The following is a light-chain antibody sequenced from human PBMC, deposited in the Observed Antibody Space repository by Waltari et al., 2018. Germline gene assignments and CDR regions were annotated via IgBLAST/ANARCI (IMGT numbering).Light chain of an antibody. CDR3: CSYAGLVV. CDR1: SSDVGSYNL. V-gene: IGLV2-23*02. CDR2: EVS. J-gene: IGLJ2*01. Sequence: QSALTQPASVSGSPGQSITISCTGTSSDVGSYNLVSWYQQHPGKAPKPMIYEVSKRPSGVSNRFSGSKSGNTASLTISGLQAEDEADYYCCSYAGLVVFGGGTKLTVL.